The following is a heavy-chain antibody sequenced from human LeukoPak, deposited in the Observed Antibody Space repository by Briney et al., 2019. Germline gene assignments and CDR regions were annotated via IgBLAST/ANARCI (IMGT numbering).Heavy chain of an antibody. J-gene: IGHJ4*02. CDR3: ARGGTMATRHFDY. Sequence: GGSLRLSCAASGFTFSGDAICWVRQAPGKGLEWVSIFGSDGATTFYTDSVKGRFTISRDNSKNTLYLQMNSLRTADTAMYYCARGGTMATRHFDYWGQGALVTVSS. CDR1: GFTFSGDA. V-gene: IGHV3-23*01. D-gene: IGHD5-24*01. CDR2: FGSDGATT.